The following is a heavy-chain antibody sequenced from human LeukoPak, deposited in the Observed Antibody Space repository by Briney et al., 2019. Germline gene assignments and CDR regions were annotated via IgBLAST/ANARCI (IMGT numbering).Heavy chain of an antibody. CDR2: IRSKAYGGTT. J-gene: IGHJ6*03. Sequence: SLRLSCTASGFTFGDYAMSWVRQAPGQGQEGVGFIRSKAYGGTTEYAASVKGRFTISRDDSKSIAYLQMNSLKTEDTAVYYCTRDSHSRSYDILTGYYNPDYYYMDVWGKGTTVTVSS. CDR3: TRDSHSRSYDILTGYYNPDYYYMDV. CDR1: GFTFGDYA. D-gene: IGHD3-9*01. V-gene: IGHV3-49*04.